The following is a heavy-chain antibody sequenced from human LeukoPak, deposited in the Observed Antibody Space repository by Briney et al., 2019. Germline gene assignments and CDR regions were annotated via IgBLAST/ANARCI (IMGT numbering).Heavy chain of an antibody. CDR2: ISSSSSHI. D-gene: IGHD3-10*01. CDR3: ARGKYPGAFDI. CDR1: GFTFSDYY. Sequence: GGSLRLSCGASGFTFSDYYMTWMQQAPGKGLEWISYISSSSSHINYADSVKGRFTISRDNAKNSLYLQMNSLRAEDTAVYYCARGKYPGAFDIWGQGTMVGVSS. J-gene: IGHJ3*02. V-gene: IGHV3-11*06.